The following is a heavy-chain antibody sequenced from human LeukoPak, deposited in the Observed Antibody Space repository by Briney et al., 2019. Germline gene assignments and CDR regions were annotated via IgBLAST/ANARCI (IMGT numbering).Heavy chain of an antibody. CDR2: IYYSGST. CDR1: GGSISSSSYY. CDR3: ARLSSRLNYCDSSGYYYFDY. Sequence: SETLSLTCTVSGGSISSSSYYWGWIRQPPGKGLEWIGSIYYSGSTYYNPSLKSRVTISVDTSKNQFSLKLSSVTAADTAVYYCARLSSRLNYCDSSGYYYFDYWGQGTLVTVSS. J-gene: IGHJ4*02. V-gene: IGHV4-39*01. D-gene: IGHD3-22*01.